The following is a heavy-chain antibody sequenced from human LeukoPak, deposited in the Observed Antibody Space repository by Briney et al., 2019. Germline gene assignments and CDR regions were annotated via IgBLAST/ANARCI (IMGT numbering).Heavy chain of an antibody. D-gene: IGHD1-1*01. J-gene: IGHJ4*02. V-gene: IGHV4-39*01. CDR1: GASISSSTDY. Sequence: PSETLSLTCTVSGASISSSTDYWGWIRQPPGKGLEWIANIYYSGSTYYNPSLKSRVTISVDTSKNQFSLKLSSVTAADTAVYYCAKTGNPATGDYWGQGTLVTVSS. CDR3: AKTGNPATGDY. CDR2: IYYSGST.